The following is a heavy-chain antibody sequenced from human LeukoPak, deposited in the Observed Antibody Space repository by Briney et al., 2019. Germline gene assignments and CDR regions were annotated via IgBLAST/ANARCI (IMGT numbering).Heavy chain of an antibody. V-gene: IGHV3-30*04. D-gene: IGHD2-15*01. J-gene: IGHJ4*02. Sequence: PGRSLRLSCAASGFTFSSYAMHWVRQAPGKGLEWVAVISYDGSNKYYADSVKGRFTISRDNAKNTLYLQMNSLRAGDTAVYYCASTPNGVAAIYFDYWGQGTLVTVSS. CDR3: ASTPNGVAAIYFDY. CDR2: ISYDGSNK. CDR1: GFTFSSYA.